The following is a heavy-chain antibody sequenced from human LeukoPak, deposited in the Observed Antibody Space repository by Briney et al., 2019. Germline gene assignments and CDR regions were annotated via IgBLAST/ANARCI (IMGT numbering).Heavy chain of an antibody. Sequence: PGGSLRLTCAASGFTFSSYSMSWLRQPPGKGLQWVANIKQDGSEEYCVASVKGRFTISRDNAKNSLYLQMNSLRAEDTAVYYCAAYYSSSWDYWGQGTLVTVSA. CDR2: IKQDGSEE. V-gene: IGHV3-7*01. J-gene: IGHJ4*02. CDR3: AAYYSSSWDY. CDR1: GFTFSSYS. D-gene: IGHD6-13*01.